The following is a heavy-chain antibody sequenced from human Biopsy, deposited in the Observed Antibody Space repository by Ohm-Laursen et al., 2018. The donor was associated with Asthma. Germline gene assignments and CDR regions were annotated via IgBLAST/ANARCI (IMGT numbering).Heavy chain of an antibody. CDR2: ISVYNGNT. J-gene: IGHJ6*02. CDR1: GYTFNSAG. V-gene: IGHV1-18*01. Sequence: ASVKVSCKTSGYTFNSAGITWVRQAPGQGLEWMGWISVYNGNTKVAQKLQDRVTMITDTSTSTAHMELRSLRSDDTAVYFCARAVDYSHYYGVDVWGQGTTVTVS. D-gene: IGHD3-10*01. CDR3: ARAVDYSHYYGVDV.